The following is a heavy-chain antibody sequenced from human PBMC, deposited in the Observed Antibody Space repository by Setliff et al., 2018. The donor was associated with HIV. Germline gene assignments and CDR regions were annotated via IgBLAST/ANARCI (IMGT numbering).Heavy chain of an antibody. Sequence: PSETLSLTCTVYGGSFSNYYTNWIRQPPGKGLEWIGELSPSGTTRSNPSLQSRVTISLDTSNNQFSLKLTSVTAADTAMYYCASFFVTTVTNQDYCGQGTPVTVSS. D-gene: IGHD4-17*01. CDR3: ASFFVTTVTNQDY. V-gene: IGHV4-34*01. CDR1: GGSFSNYY. J-gene: IGHJ4*02. CDR2: LSPSGTT.